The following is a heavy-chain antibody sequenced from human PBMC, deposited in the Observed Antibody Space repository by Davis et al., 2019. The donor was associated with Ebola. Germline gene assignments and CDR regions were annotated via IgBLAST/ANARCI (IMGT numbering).Heavy chain of an antibody. D-gene: IGHD3-10*01. V-gene: IGHV3-30*03. CDR2: ISYDGSNK. Sequence: GGSLRLSCAASGFTFSSYGMHWVRQAPGKGLEWVAVISYDGSNKYYADSVKGRFTISRDNSKNTLYLQMNSLRAEDTAVYYCARGSYYYGMDVWGQGTTVTVSS. CDR1: GFTFSSYG. CDR3: ARGSYYYGMDV. J-gene: IGHJ6*02.